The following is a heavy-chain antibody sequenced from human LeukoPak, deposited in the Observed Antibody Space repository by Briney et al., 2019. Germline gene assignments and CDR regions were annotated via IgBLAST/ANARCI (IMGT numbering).Heavy chain of an antibody. CDR3: ARGGHRRYYYTSGSAFDP. CDR2: IKTSGST. Sequence: SETLSLTCAVSGGSISSGSYFWTWIRQPAGKGLEWIGRIKTSGSTNYNPSLKSRVTISVDTSKNQFSLKLSSVTAADTAVYYCARGGHRRYYYTSGSAFDPWGQGTLVTVSS. CDR1: GGSISSGSYF. V-gene: IGHV4-61*02. J-gene: IGHJ5*02. D-gene: IGHD3-10*01.